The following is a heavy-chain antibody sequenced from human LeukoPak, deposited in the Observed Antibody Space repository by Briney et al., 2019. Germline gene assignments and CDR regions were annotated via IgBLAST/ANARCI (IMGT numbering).Heavy chain of an antibody. CDR3: ARDEPYYYDSSGYYPEYFQH. CDR1: GFTFSSYE. Sequence: PGGSLRLSCAASGFTFSSYEMNWVRQAPGKGLEWVSYISSSGSTIYYADSVKGRFTISRDNAKNSLYLQMNSLRAEDTAVYYCARDEPYYYDSSGYYPEYFQHWGQGTLVTVSS. J-gene: IGHJ1*01. D-gene: IGHD3-22*01. CDR2: ISSSGSTI. V-gene: IGHV3-48*03.